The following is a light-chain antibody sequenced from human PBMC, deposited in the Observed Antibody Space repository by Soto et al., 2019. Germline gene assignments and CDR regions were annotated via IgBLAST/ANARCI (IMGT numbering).Light chain of an antibody. J-gene: IGKJ4*01. CDR3: QQLNSYLSLT. CDR2: AAS. Sequence: DIQFAPSPSFLSASVGDKSTLTCRALQGISSYLAWYQQKPGKAPKLLIYAASTLQSGVPSRFSGSGSGTESTLTISSMQPEDFATYYCQQLNSYLSLTFGGGTKVDIK. V-gene: IGKV1-9*01. CDR1: QGISSY.